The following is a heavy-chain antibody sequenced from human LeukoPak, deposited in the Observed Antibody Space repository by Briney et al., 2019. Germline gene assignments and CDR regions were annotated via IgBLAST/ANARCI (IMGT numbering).Heavy chain of an antibody. Sequence: SETLSLTCTVSGGSISSGCYYWSWIRQHPRKGLEWIGYIYYSGSTYYNPSLKSRVTISVDTSKNQFSLKLSSVTAADTAVYYCARGEVGSGYYPYYFDYWGQGTLVTVSS. D-gene: IGHD3-3*01. CDR3: ARGEVGSGYYPYYFDY. J-gene: IGHJ4*02. CDR2: IYYSGST. CDR1: GGSISSGCYY. V-gene: IGHV4-31*03.